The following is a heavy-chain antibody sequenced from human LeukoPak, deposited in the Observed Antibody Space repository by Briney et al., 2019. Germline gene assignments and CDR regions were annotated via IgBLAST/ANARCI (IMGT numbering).Heavy chain of an antibody. CDR3: AREQQRLAHRFDY. J-gene: IGHJ4*02. CDR2: INHSGST. V-gene: IGHV4-34*01. Sequence: PSETLSLTCAVYGGSFSGYYWSWIRQPPGKGLEWIGEINHSGSTNYNPSLKSRVTISVDTSKNQFSLKLSSVTAADTAVYYCAREQQRLAHRFDYWGQGTLVTVSS. CDR1: GGSFSGYY. D-gene: IGHD6-25*01.